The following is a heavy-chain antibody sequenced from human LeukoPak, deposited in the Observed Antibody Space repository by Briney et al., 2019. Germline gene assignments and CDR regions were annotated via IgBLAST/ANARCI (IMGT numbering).Heavy chain of an antibody. CDR2: INPNSGGT. Sequence: ASVKVSCKASGYTFTGYYMHWVRQAPGQGLEWMGWINPNSGGTNYAQKFQGRVTMTRDTSISTAYMELSRLRSDDTAVYYCARAPPDGYNLYYFDYWGQGTLVTVSS. V-gene: IGHV1-2*02. J-gene: IGHJ4*02. CDR1: GYTFTGYY. CDR3: ARAPPDGYNLYYFDY. D-gene: IGHD5-24*01.